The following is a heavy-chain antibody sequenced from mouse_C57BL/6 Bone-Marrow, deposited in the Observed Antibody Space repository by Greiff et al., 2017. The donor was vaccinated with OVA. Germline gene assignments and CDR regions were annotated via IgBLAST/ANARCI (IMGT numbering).Heavy chain of an antibody. J-gene: IGHJ2*01. Sequence: QVQLKQPGAELVKPGASVKLSCKASGYTFTSYWMQWVKQRPGQGLEWIGEIDPSDSYTNYNQKFKGKATLTVDTSSSTAYMQLSSLTSEDSAVYYCARPITTVAYYFDYWGQGTTLTVSS. D-gene: IGHD1-1*01. CDR2: IDPSDSYT. V-gene: IGHV1-50*01. CDR1: GYTFTSYW. CDR3: ARPITTVAYYFDY.